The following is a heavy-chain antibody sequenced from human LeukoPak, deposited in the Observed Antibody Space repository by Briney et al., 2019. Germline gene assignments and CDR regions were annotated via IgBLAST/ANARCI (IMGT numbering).Heavy chain of an antibody. Sequence: PSETLSLTCTVSGGSISSYYWSWIRQPAGKGLEWIGRIHTSGSTNYNPSLKSRVTMSVDTSKNQFSLKLSSVTAADTAVYYCARDLTMIRGDLVRYYFDYWGQGTLVTVSS. D-gene: IGHD3-10*01. CDR3: ARDLTMIRGDLVRYYFDY. V-gene: IGHV4-4*07. CDR2: IHTSGST. J-gene: IGHJ4*02. CDR1: GGSISSYY.